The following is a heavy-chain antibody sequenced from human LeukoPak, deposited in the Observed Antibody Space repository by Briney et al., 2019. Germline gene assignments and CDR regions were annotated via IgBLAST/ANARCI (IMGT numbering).Heavy chain of an antibody. CDR3: ARSHWQMDCYDGMDV. J-gene: IGHJ6*04. Sequence: GASVKLSCKASEFTFTRLTINWIRQAPGRGLEWMGWISAFTGNTNYAQQFREKIIMTTDISTNTAHLELKSLTFDDTAVYYCARSHWQMDCYDGMDVWGRGTTVIVSS. D-gene: IGHD3/OR15-3a*01. CDR2: ISAFTGNT. CDR1: EFTFTRLT. V-gene: IGHV1-18*04.